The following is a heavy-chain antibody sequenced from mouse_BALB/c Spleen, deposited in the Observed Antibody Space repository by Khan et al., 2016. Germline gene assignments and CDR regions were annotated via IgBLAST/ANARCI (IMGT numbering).Heavy chain of an antibody. J-gene: IGHJ3*01. CDR2: ISYSGYS. Sequence: EVQLQESGPGLVKPSQSLSLTCTVSGYSITSDYAWNWIRQFPGNKLEWMGYISYSGYSSYNPSLKSRISITRDTSKNQFFLQLNSVTPDDTATSYCATGRRKAWFVYWGQGTLFTVSA. CDR3: ATGRRKAWFVY. CDR1: GYSITSDYA. V-gene: IGHV3-2*02. D-gene: IGHD3-2*02.